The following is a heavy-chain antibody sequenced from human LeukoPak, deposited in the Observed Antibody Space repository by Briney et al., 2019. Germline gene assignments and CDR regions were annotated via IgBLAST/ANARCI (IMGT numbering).Heavy chain of an antibody. CDR2: IPASGGTT. J-gene: IGHJ4*02. Sequence: GGSLRLSCVASGFTFSSNVMLWVRQAPGKGLEWVSSIPASGGTTYYADSVKGRFTISRDNSKSTLYLQMNSLRAEDTAVYYCAKDGPLYYYDSSGYYSDYWGQGSLVTVSS. CDR1: GFTFSSNV. CDR3: AKDGPLYYYDSSGYYSDY. D-gene: IGHD3-22*01. V-gene: IGHV3-23*01.